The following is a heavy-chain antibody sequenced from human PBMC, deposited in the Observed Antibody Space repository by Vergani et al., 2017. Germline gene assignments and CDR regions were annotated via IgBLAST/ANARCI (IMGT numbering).Heavy chain of an antibody. CDR2: INHSGST. V-gene: IGHV4-34*01. D-gene: IGHD6-13*01. CDR1: GGSFSGYY. Sequence: QVQLQQWGAGLLKPSETLSLTCAVYGGSFSGYYWSWFRQPPGKGLEWIGEINHSGSTNYNPSLKSRVTISVDTSKNQFSLKLSSVTAADTAVYYCARGRIQEAAAGDWFDPWGQGTLVTVSS. CDR3: ARGRIQEAAAGDWFDP. J-gene: IGHJ5*02.